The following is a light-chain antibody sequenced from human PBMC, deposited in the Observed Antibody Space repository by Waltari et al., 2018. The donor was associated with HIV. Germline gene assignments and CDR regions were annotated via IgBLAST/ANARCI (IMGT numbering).Light chain of an antibody. CDR2: DDV. Sequence: SYVLTQAPSASVPPGQTATITCGNIGTNRVQWYRQKPGRAPLLVVLDDVDRSSAIPARFSGARSGGRATLTISGVEAGDEADYYCQVWDRGYKEAVFGGGT. CDR3: QVWDRGYKEAV. CDR1: NIGTNR. V-gene: IGLV3-21*02. J-gene: IGLJ2*01.